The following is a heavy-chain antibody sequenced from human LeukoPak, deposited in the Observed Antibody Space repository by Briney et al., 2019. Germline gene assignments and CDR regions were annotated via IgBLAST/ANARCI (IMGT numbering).Heavy chain of an antibody. CDR1: GFTFTSAW. D-gene: IGHD3-3*01. V-gene: IGHV3-15*01. J-gene: IGHJ4*02. CDR3: ITGDYDFWSGFYSPNHYFDY. CDR2: IRGKTAAGAP. Sequence: GGSLRLSCAASGFTFTSAWMSWVRQAPGKGLEWVGRIRGKTAAGAPDYVASVKGRFTISRDDSKNTLFLQMNSLKTEDTAVYYCITGDYDFWSGFYSPNHYFDYWGQGTLVTVSS.